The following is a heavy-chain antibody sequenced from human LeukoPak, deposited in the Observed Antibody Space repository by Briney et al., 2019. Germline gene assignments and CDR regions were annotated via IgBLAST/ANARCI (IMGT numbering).Heavy chain of an antibody. J-gene: IGHJ4*02. CDR2: ISYDGSNK. CDR1: GFTFSSYA. D-gene: IGHD5-24*01. Sequence: PGGSLRLSCAASGFTFSSYAMHWVRQAPGKGLEWVAVISYDGSNKYYADSVKGRFTISRDNSKNTLYLQMNSLRAEDTAVYYCARALGDGRGSIDYWGQGTLVTVSS. CDR3: ARALGDGRGSIDY. V-gene: IGHV3-30*04.